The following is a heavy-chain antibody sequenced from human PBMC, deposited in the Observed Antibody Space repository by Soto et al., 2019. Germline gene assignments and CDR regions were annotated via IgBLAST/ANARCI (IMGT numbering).Heavy chain of an antibody. CDR1: GYTFTSYD. D-gene: IGHD3-9*01. V-gene: IGHV1-8*01. CDR2: MNPNSGNT. J-gene: IGHJ3*02. Sequence: ASVKVSCKASGYTFTSYDINWVRQATGQGLEWMGWMNPNSGNTGYAQKFQGRVTMTRNTSISTAYMELSSLRSEDTAVYYCARGNYDILTALSPDAFDIWGQGTMVTVSS. CDR3: ARGNYDILTALSPDAFDI.